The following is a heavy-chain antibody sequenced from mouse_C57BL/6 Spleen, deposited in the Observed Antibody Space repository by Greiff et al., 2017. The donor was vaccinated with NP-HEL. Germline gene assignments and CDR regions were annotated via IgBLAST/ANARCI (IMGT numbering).Heavy chain of an antibody. D-gene: IGHD2-5*01. Sequence: QVQLQQPGAELVRPGSSVKLSCKASGYTFTSYWMDWVKQRPGQGLEWIGNIYPSDSETHYNQKFKDKATLTVDKSSSTAYMQLSSLTSEDSAVYYCARYSNYRWYFDVGGTGTTVTVSS. CDR2: IYPSDSET. J-gene: IGHJ1*03. V-gene: IGHV1-61*01. CDR3: ARYSNYRWYFDV. CDR1: GYTFTSYW.